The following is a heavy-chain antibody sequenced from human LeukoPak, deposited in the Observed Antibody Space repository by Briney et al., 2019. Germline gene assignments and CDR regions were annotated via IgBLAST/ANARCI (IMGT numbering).Heavy chain of an antibody. J-gene: IGHJ6*03. CDR2: IYTSGST. CDR1: GGSFSGYY. Sequence: SETLSLTCAVYGGSFSGYYWSWIRQPAGKGLEWIGRIYTSGSTNYNPSLKSRVTMSVDTSKNQFSLKLSSVTAADTAVYYCAREDSGSYYNYYYFYMDVWGKGTTVTISS. V-gene: IGHV4-4*07. CDR3: AREDSGSYYNYYYFYMDV. D-gene: IGHD3-10*01.